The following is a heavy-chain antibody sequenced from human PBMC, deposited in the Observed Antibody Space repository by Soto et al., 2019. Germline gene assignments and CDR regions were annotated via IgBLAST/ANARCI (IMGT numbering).Heavy chain of an antibody. Sequence: SETLSLTCAVSGGSISSSNWWSWVRQPPGKGLEWIGEIYHSGSTNYNPSLKSRVTISVDKSKNQFSLKLSSVTAADTAVYYCARDHTRYYDSSGYWDYWGQGTLVTVS. V-gene: IGHV4-4*02. D-gene: IGHD3-22*01. CDR2: IYHSGST. J-gene: IGHJ4*02. CDR1: GGSISSSNW. CDR3: ARDHTRYYDSSGYWDY.